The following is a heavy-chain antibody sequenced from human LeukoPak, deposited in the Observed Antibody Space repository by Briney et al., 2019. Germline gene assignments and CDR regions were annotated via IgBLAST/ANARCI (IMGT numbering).Heavy chain of an antibody. V-gene: IGHV3-66*01. CDR3: ARVTGYYGLDY. Sequence: GGSLRLSCAASGFTVSSNYMSWVRQAPGKGLEWVSIIYSGGSTYYADSVKGRFTISRDNSKNTLYLQMNSLGAEDTAVYYCARVTGYYGLDYWGQGTLVTVSS. CDR2: IYSGGST. CDR1: GFTVSSNY. D-gene: IGHD3-9*01. J-gene: IGHJ4*02.